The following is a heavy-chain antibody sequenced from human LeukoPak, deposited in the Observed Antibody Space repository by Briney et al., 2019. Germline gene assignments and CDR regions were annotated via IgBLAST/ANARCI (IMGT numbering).Heavy chain of an antibody. Sequence: ASVTVSCKASGYTFASSYIHWVRQAPGQGLEWMGVINPSGGGAMYAQKFQDRVTMTRDTSTSTVYMELSSLTSEDTAVYYCARDAVVVPSRGNWFDPWGQGTLVTVSS. CDR1: GYTFASSY. J-gene: IGHJ5*02. CDR2: INPSGGGA. D-gene: IGHD2-21*01. CDR3: ARDAVVVPSRGNWFDP. V-gene: IGHV1-46*01.